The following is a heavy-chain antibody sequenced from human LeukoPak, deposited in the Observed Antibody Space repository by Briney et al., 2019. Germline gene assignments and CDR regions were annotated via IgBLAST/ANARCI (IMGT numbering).Heavy chain of an antibody. CDR2: IRYDGSNK. Sequence: GGSLRLSCAASGFTFSSYGMHWVRQAPGKGLEWVAFIRYDGSNKYYADSVKGRFTISRDNSKNTLYLQMNSLRAEDTAVYYCAKSATLWFGESGYYMDVWGKGTTVTVSS. J-gene: IGHJ6*03. CDR3: AKSATLWFGESGYYMDV. D-gene: IGHD3-10*01. V-gene: IGHV3-30*02. CDR1: GFTFSSYG.